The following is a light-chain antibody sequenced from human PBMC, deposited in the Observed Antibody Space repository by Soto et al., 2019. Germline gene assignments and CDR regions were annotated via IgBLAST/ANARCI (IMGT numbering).Light chain of an antibody. CDR1: QSISSW. CDR2: DAS. CDR3: QQSYSTPPT. V-gene: IGKV1-39*01. Sequence: DIQMTQSPSTLSASVGDRVTITCRASQSISSWLAWYQQRPGKPPKLLIYDASSLQSGVPSRFSGSGSGTDFTLTISSLQPEDFATYYCQQSYSTPPTFGGGTKVDIK. J-gene: IGKJ4*01.